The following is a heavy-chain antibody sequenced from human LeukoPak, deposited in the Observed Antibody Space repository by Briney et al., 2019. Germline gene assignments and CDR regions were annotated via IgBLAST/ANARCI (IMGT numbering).Heavy chain of an antibody. D-gene: IGHD6-19*01. J-gene: IGHJ4*02. Sequence: GGSLRLSCAASGFTFSSYGMHWVRQAPGKGLEWVAVISYDGSNKYYADSVKGRFTISRDNSKNTLYLQMNSLRAEDTAVYYCARDVYKKDSGWYDYWGQGTLVTVSS. CDR2: ISYDGSNK. CDR3: ARDVYKKDSGWYDY. V-gene: IGHV3-30*03. CDR1: GFTFSSYG.